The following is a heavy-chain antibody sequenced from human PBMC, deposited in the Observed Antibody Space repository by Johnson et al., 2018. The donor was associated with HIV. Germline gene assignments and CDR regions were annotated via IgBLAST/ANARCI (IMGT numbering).Heavy chain of an antibody. CDR3: ARSEITVVRGGAFDI. CDR2: IYSGGRT. CDR1: GFTVSSNY. V-gene: IGHV3-66*01. J-gene: IGHJ3*02. D-gene: IGHD3-10*01. Sequence: VQLVESGGGLVQPGGSLRLSCAASGFTVSSNYMSWVRQAPGKGLEWVSVIYSGGRTDYADSVKGRFTMSRDNAKKTLYLEMNSLRAADTAVSYCARSEITVVRGGAFDIWGQGTMVTVSS.